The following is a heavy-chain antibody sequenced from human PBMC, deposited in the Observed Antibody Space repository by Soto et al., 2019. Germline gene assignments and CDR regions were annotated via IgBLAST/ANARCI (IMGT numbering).Heavy chain of an antibody. J-gene: IGHJ6*03. CDR1: GYTFTSYD. CDR3: ARAKYYDILTGYYSPAVNYYYYDYMDV. CDR2: MNPNSGNT. Sequence: QVQLVQSGAEVKKPGASVKVSCKASGYTFTSYDINWVRQATGQGLEWMGWMNPNSGNTGYAQKFQGRVTMTRNTSIRTAYMEPSSLRSEDPAVYYCARAKYYDILTGYYSPAVNYYYYDYMDVWGKGTTVTVSS. D-gene: IGHD3-9*01. V-gene: IGHV1-8*01.